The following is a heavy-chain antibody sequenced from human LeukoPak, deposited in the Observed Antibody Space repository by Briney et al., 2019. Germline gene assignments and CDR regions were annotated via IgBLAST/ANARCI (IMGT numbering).Heavy chain of an antibody. CDR2: IWYDGSDK. V-gene: IGHV3-33*03. Sequence: GGSLRLSCAASGFTFSSYGMHWVRRARDKGLEWVALIWYDGSDKDYGDSVKGRFTISRDNSKNTMYLQMNSLRADDTAVYYCVKSVAGTRGWFDSWGQGTLVIVSS. J-gene: IGHJ5*01. CDR3: VKSVAGTRGWFDS. CDR1: GFTFSSYG.